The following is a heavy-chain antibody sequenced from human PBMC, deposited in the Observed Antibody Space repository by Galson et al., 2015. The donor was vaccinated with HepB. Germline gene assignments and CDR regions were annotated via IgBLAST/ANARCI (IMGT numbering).Heavy chain of an antibody. CDR3: AHIRLTGYCLDAFDI. J-gene: IGHJ3*02. CDR2: IYWDDDK. CDR1: GFSLSTSGVG. V-gene: IGHV2-5*02. D-gene: IGHD3-9*01. Sequence: PALVKPTQTLTLTCTFSGFSLSTSGVGVGWIRQPPGKALEWLALIYWDDDKRYSPSLKSRLTITKDTSKNQVVLTMTNMDPVDTATYYCAHIRLTGYCLDAFDIWGQGTMVTVSS.